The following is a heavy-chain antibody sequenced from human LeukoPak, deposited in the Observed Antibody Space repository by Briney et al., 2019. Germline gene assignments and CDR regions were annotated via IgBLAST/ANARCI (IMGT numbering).Heavy chain of an antibody. CDR1: QFTFSNYA. J-gene: IGHJ4*02. D-gene: IGHD2-8*02. V-gene: IGHV3-23*01. Sequence: PGGSLRLSCVASQFTFSNYAMSWVRQAPGKGLEWVAALSGDGGATYHADSVRGRFTISRDNSKNTLYLQMNSLRAEDTAVYYCAKDLVVISYFDYWGEGTLVTVSS. CDR2: LSGDGGAT. CDR3: AKDLVVISYFDY.